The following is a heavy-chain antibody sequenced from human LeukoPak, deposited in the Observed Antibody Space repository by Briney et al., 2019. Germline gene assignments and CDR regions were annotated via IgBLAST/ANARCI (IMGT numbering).Heavy chain of an antibody. V-gene: IGHV3-30-3*01. CDR1: GFTFSSYA. J-gene: IGHJ6*02. CDR3: ADGYCSGGSCYSQGADYYYYGMDV. CDR2: ISYDGSNK. D-gene: IGHD2-15*01. Sequence: PGGSLRLSCAASGFTFSSYAMHWVRQAPGKGLEWVAVISYDGSNKYYADSVKGRFTISRDNSKNTLYLQMNSLRAEDTAVYYCADGYCSGGSCYSQGADYYYYGMDVWGQGTTVTVSS.